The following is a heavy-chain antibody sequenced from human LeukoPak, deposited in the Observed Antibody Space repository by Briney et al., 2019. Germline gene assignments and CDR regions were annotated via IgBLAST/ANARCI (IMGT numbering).Heavy chain of an antibody. CDR1: GFTFSTYS. V-gene: IGHV3-21*01. CDR3: VARGGISNWFDP. J-gene: IGHJ5*02. CDR2: ISSSSSYI. D-gene: IGHD3-10*01. Sequence: GGSLRLSCAASGFTFSTYSMNWVRQAPGKGLEWVSCISSSSSYIYYAESVKGRFTISRDNAKKSLYLQMNSLRAEDTAVYYCVARGGISNWFDPWGQGTLVTVSS.